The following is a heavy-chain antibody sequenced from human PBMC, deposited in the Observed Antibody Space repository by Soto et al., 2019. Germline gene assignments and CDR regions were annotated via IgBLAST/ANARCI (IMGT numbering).Heavy chain of an antibody. D-gene: IGHD4-17*01. J-gene: IGHJ6*02. CDR1: GGSISSSIYY. Sequence: PSETLSLTCTVSGGSISSSIYYWVWIRQPPGKGLEWIGYIYYSGSTYYNPSLKSRVTISVDTSKNQFSLKLSSVTAADTAVYYCARDRRGGTTVTAQQGVGMDVWGQGTTVTVSS. V-gene: IGHV4-31*03. CDR3: ARDRRGGTTVTAQQGVGMDV. CDR2: IYYSGST.